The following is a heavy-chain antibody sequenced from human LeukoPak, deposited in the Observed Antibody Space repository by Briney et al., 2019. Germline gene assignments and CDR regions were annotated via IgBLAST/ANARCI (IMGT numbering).Heavy chain of an antibody. CDR2: IYYSGST. J-gene: IGHJ5*02. D-gene: IGHD2-15*01. CDR3: ASPFCSGGSCYRNWFDP. Sequence: SETLSLTCTVSGGSISSSSYYWGWIRQPPGKGLEWIGSIYYSGSTYYNPSLKSRVTISVDTSKNQFSLKLSSVTAADTAVYYCASPFCSGGSCYRNWFDPWGQGTLVTVSS. CDR1: GGSISSSSYY. V-gene: IGHV4-39*07.